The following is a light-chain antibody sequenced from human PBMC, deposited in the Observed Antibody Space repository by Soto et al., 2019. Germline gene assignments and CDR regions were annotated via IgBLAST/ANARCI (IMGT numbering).Light chain of an antibody. V-gene: IGLV2-18*02. CDR3: CSYTSSTHYV. J-gene: IGLJ1*01. CDR1: SSDVGSYKR. CDR2: EVS. Sequence: QSALTQPPSVSGSPGQSVTISCTGTSSDVGSYKRVSWYQQPPGTAPKLMLYEVSNRPSGVPDRFSGSKSGNTASLTISGLQDEAEGDYYCCSYTSSTHYVFGTGTKLTVL.